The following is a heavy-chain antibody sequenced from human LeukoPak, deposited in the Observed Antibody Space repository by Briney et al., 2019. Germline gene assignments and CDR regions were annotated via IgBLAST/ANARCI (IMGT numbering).Heavy chain of an antibody. D-gene: IGHD5-18*01. CDR2: INTNTGNP. CDR1: GYTFTSYA. Sequence: ASVKVSCKASGYTFTSYAMNWVRQAPGQGLEWMGWINTNTGNPTYAQGFTGRFVFSLDTSVSAAYLQISSLKAEDTAVYYCARERAPDRAVDLPGYWGQGTLVTVSS. V-gene: IGHV7-4-1*02. CDR3: ARERAPDRAVDLPGY. J-gene: IGHJ4*02.